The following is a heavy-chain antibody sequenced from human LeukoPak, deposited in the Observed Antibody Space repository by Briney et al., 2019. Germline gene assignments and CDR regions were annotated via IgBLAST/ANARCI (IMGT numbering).Heavy chain of an antibody. CDR3: ARDDHGQQWYFDY. D-gene: IGHD6-19*01. V-gene: IGHV3-21*01. J-gene: IGHJ4*02. CDR2: ISSSSSYI. CDR1: GFTFSSYS. Sequence: GGSLRLSCAASGFTFSSYSMNWVRQAPGKGLEWVSSISSSSSYIYYADSVKGRFTISRDNAKNSLYLQMNSLRAEDTAVYYCARDDHGQQWYFDYWGQGTLVTVSS.